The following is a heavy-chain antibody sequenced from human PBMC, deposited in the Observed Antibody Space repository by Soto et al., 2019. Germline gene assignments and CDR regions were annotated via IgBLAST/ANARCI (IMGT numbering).Heavy chain of an antibody. CDR3: ARQSREQLARPYYFDY. CDR1: GGSISSSSYY. Sequence: SETLSLTCTVSGGSISSSSYYWGWIRQPPGKGLEWIGSIYYSGSTYYNPSLKSRVTISVDTSKNQFSLKLSSVTAADTAVYYCARQSREQLARPYYFDYWGQGTLVTVSS. J-gene: IGHJ4*02. CDR2: IYYSGST. D-gene: IGHD6-13*01. V-gene: IGHV4-39*01.